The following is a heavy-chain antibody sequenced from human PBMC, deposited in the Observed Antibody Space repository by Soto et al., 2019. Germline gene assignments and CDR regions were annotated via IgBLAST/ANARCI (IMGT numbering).Heavy chain of an antibody. J-gene: IGHJ4*02. CDR1: GYTFTSYA. V-gene: IGHV1-3*05. CDR2: INAGNGNT. Sequence: QVQLVQSGAEEKKPGASVKVSCKASGYTFTSYAMHWVRQAPGQRLEWMGWINAGNGNTKYSQKFQGRVTITRDTSATTAYMELSSLRSEDTPVFYCASSFVVVTPLNYWAQGTLFPVSS. D-gene: IGHD2-21*02. CDR3: ASSFVVVTPLNY.